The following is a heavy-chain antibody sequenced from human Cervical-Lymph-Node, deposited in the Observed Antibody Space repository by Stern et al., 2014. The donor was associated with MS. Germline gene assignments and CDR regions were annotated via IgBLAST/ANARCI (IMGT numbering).Heavy chain of an antibody. J-gene: IGHJ4*02. CDR3: VRDDRNHGVFDY. Sequence: QVQLVQSGAELKAPGASVKVSCKASGYAFTTYGISWVRQAPGKGLEGIGWISRHNCVTNDAPKFKDRVTLTRDPSMETAQMELRNLRSDDTAVYFCVRDDRNHGVFDYWGQGTQVTVSS. CDR2: ISRHNCVT. V-gene: IGHV1-18*01. CDR1: GYAFTTYG. D-gene: IGHD2-8*01.